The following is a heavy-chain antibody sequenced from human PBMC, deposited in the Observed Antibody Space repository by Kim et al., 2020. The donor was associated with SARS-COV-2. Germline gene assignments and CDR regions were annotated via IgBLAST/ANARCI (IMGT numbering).Heavy chain of an antibody. J-gene: IGHJ1*01. D-gene: IGHD2-15*01. CDR1: GFTFNQNW. CDR2: INQGGSEK. Sequence: GGSLRLSCVGYGFTFNQNWMSWVRQAPGKGLEWLAIINQGGSEKHYVHSVEGRFTISRDNARNSLYLEMNNLRAEDTALYYCTRDHGGGNGDWGRGTLVTVSS. V-gene: IGHV3-7*03. CDR3: TRDHGGGNGD.